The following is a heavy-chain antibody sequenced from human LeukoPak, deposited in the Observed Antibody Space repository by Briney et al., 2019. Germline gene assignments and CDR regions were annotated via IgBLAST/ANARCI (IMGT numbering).Heavy chain of an antibody. Sequence: GASVKVSCKASGYTFTSYDINWVRQATGQGLEWMGWMNPNSGNTGYAQKFQGRVTMTRNTSISTAYMELSSLRSEDTAVYYCASRMMIIGGMDVWGQGTTVIVSS. D-gene: IGHD3-16*01. CDR3: ASRMMIIGGMDV. CDR1: GYTFTSYD. CDR2: MNPNSGNT. V-gene: IGHV1-8*01. J-gene: IGHJ6*02.